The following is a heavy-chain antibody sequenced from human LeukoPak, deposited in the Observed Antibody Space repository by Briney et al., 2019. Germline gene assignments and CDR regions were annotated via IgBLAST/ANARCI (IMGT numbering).Heavy chain of an antibody. V-gene: IGHV1-18*01. CDR3: ARYQPLNPLDY. Sequence: ASVKVSCKASGYIFTSYGIGWVRQAPGQGLEWMGWIATYNNNTNYAQKVQGRVTMTKDISTSTAYMELRSLRSDDTAVYYCARYQPLNPLDYWGHGTLVPVSS. CDR2: IATYNNNT. D-gene: IGHD2-2*01. CDR1: GYIFTSYG. J-gene: IGHJ4*01.